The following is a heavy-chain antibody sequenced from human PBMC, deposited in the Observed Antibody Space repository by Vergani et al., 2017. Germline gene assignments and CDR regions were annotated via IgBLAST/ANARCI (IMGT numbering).Heavy chain of an antibody. D-gene: IGHD3-22*01. CDR1: GYTFTSYY. CDR2: INPSGGST. V-gene: IGHV1-46*01. CDR3: ARVRKWLLLQRDAFDI. Sequence: QVQLVQSGAEVKKPGASVKVSCKASGYTFTSYYMHWVRQAPGQGLEWMGIINPSGGSTSYAQKFQGRVTMTRDTSTSTVYMELSSLRSEDTAVNYCARVRKWLLLQRDAFDIWGQGTMVTVSS. J-gene: IGHJ3*02.